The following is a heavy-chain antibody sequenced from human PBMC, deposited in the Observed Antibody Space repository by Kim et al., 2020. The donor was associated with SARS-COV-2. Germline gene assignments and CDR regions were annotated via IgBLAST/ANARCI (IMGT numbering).Heavy chain of an antibody. J-gene: IGHJ4*02. CDR3: AREEDYGPTFDY. V-gene: IGHV3-21*01. CDR2: ISSSSSYI. D-gene: IGHD3-10*01. Sequence: GGSLRLSCAASGFTFSSYSMNWVRQAPGKGLEWVSSISSSSSYIYYADSVKGRFTISRDNAKNSLYLQMNSLRAEDTAVYYCAREEDYGPTFDYWGQGTLVTVSS. CDR1: GFTFSSYS.